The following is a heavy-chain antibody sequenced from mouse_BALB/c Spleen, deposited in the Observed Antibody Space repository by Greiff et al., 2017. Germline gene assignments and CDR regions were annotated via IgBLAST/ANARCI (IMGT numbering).Heavy chain of an antibody. CDR1: GYTFTDYA. CDR2: ISTYYGDA. V-gene: IGHV1S137*01. D-gene: IGHD1-1*01. CDR3: ARGGGSSYDFAY. J-gene: IGHJ3*01. Sequence: QVQLQQSGAELVRPGVSVKISCKGSGYTFTDYAMHWVKQSHAKSLEWIGVISTYYGDASYNQKFKGKATMTVDKSSSTAYMELARLTSEDSAIYYCARGGGSSYDFAYWGQGTLVTVSA.